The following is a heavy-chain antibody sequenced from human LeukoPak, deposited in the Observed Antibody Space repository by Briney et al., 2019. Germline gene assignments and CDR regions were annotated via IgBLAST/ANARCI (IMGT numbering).Heavy chain of an antibody. Sequence: PGESLRLSCDASGFTFNKSWMTWVRQTPGKGPEWVANINQDGSERCYLGSVKGRFTISRDNAKNSVYLQMSNLRGDDTAVYYCAKDEPGGAYQYWGQGTLVTVSS. J-gene: IGHJ4*02. CDR1: GFTFNKSW. CDR3: AKDEPGGAYQY. CDR2: INQDGSER. V-gene: IGHV3-7*03. D-gene: IGHD2-2*01.